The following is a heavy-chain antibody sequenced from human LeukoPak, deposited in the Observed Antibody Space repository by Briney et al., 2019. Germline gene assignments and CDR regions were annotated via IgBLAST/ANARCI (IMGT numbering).Heavy chain of an antibody. J-gene: IGHJ6*02. Sequence: PGGSLRLSCAVSGFTIRSYAMNWVRQAPGKGLEWVAVIWNDGSHEYYADSVKGRFTISRDNSRNTVYLQMNSLRAEDTAVYYCARGGLIAVGGRSQYYGMDVWGQGTTVTVSS. CDR1: GFTIRSYA. CDR3: ARGGLIAVGGRSQYYGMDV. D-gene: IGHD6-13*01. V-gene: IGHV3-33*08. CDR2: IWNDGSHE.